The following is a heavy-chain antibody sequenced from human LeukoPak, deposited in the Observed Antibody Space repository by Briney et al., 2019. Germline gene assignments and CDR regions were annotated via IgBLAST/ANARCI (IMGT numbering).Heavy chain of an antibody. J-gene: IGHJ4*02. V-gene: IGHV3-21*01. CDR2: ISSSSSYI. CDR1: GFTFSSYS. CDR3: ARDRAVAGLFDY. Sequence: PEGSLRLSCAASGFTFSSYSMNWVRQAPGKGLEWVSSISSSSSYIYYADSVKGRFTISRDNAKNSLYLQMNSLRAEDTAVYYCARDRAVAGLFDYWGQGTLVTVSS. D-gene: IGHD6-19*01.